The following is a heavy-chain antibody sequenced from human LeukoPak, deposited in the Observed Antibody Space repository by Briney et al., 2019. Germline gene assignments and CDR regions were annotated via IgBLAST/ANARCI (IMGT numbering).Heavy chain of an antibody. CDR2: IYYSGST. V-gene: IGHV4-39*07. Sequence: SETLSLTCTVSGGSISSYYWGWIRQPPGKGLEWIGSIYYSGSTYYNPSLKSRVTISVDTSKNQFSLKLSSVTAADTAVYYCARASYGSGSYYINWFDLWGQGTLATVSS. D-gene: IGHD3-10*01. CDR3: ARASYGSGSYYINWFDL. J-gene: IGHJ5*02. CDR1: GGSISSYY.